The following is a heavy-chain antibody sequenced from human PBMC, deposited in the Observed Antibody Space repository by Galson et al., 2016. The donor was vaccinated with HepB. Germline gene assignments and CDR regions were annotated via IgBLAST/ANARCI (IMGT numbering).Heavy chain of an antibody. J-gene: IGHJ4*02. CDR1: GFTFSNYW. V-gene: IGHV3-7*03. CDR3: AKCEVGATSDRFDY. Sequence: SLRLSCAASGFTFSNYWMSWVRQAPGKGLEWVANIKQDGSEKYYVDSVKGRFTISRDNAKNSLYLQMNSLRAEDTAVYYCAKCEVGATSDRFDYWGQGTLVTVSS. CDR2: IKQDGSEK. D-gene: IGHD1-26*01.